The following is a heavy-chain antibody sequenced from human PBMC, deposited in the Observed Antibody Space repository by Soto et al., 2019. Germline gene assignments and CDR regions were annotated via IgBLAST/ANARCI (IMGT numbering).Heavy chain of an antibody. D-gene: IGHD2-8*01. J-gene: IGHJ3*02. CDR1: GFTVSSYA. CDR2: ICGSGGST. CDR3: AKTKRFNLDAFDI. V-gene: IGHV3-23*01. Sequence: EVQLLESGGGLVQPGGSLRLSCAASGFTVSSYAMSWVRHAPGTGLEWVSAICGSGGSTYYAYSVKGRFTISTNNSKNTMYLQMTSLRAEDTAVYYCAKTKRFNLDAFDIWGQRTMVPFS.